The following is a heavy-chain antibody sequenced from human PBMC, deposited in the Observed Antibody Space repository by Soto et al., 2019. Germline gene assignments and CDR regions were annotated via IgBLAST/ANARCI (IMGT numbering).Heavy chain of an antibody. V-gene: IGHV1-18*01. CDR3: ARGVGSGSYYNQYNWFDP. CDR2: INVYNGNT. CDR1: CYTFTNYG. Sequence: ASLKVSSKASCYTFTNYGICWVRQSPEQGLEWMGWINVYNGNTKYAQKVQGRVTMTTDTSTSTAYMELRSLRSDDTAVYYCARGVGSGSYYNQYNWFDPWGQGTLVTVSS. D-gene: IGHD3-10*01. J-gene: IGHJ5*02.